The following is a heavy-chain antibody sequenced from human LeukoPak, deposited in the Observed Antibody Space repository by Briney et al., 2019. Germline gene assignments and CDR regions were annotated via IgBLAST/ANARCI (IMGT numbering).Heavy chain of an antibody. CDR1: GGSFSGYY. V-gene: IGHV4-34*01. J-gene: IGHJ4*02. CDR3: ARSTRTQAPYFDY. CDR2: INHSGST. Sequence: SETLSLTCAVYGGSFSGYYWSWIRQPPGKGLEWIGEINHSGSTNYNPSLKSRVTISVDTSKNQFSLKLSSVTAADTAVYYCARSTRTQAPYFDYWGQGTLVIVSS.